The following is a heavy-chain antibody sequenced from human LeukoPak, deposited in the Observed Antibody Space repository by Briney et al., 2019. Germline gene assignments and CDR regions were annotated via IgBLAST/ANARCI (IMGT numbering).Heavy chain of an antibody. CDR1: GASIGSYF. CDR2: IYYGGGT. J-gene: IGHJ5*01. Sequence: SETLSLTCTVSGASIGSYFWSWIRQPPGKGLEWIGYIYYGGGTNYNPSLESRITISVDTSKNRISLNLTSVTASDTAIYYCARERGDYDSDNWFDSWGQGNLVTVSS. CDR3: ARERGDYDSDNWFDS. V-gene: IGHV4-59*01. D-gene: IGHD4-17*01.